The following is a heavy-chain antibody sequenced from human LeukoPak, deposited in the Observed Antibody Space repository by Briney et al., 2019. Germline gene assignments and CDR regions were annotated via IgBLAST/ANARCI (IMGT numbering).Heavy chain of an antibody. CDR1: GGSISSYY. V-gene: IGHV4-59*01. D-gene: IGHD3-10*01. J-gene: IGHJ4*02. CDR2: IYYSGST. CDR3: ASGRWFGELLDY. Sequence: SETLSLTRTVSGGSISSYYWSWIRPPPGKGLEWIGYIYYSGSTNYNPSLKSRVTISVDTSKNQFSLKLSSVTAADTAVYYCASGRWFGELLDYWGQGTLVTVSS.